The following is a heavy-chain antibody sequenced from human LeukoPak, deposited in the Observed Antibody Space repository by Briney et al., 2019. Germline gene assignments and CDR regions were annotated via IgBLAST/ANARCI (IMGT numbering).Heavy chain of an antibody. CDR1: GFHFRNYA. CDR2: ISGSGDRT. J-gene: IGHJ1*01. D-gene: IGHD4/OR15-4a*01. Sequence: GGSLRLSCAASGFHFRNYAMSWVGKAPGRGLKGLERISGSGDRTFYGDPVKGRFTISRDNSKTTLYLQMKSLKVEDTAVYYCARHDYGGGVSSEYFQHWGQGTLVTVS. CDR3: ARHDYGGGVSSEYFQH. V-gene: IGHV3-23*01.